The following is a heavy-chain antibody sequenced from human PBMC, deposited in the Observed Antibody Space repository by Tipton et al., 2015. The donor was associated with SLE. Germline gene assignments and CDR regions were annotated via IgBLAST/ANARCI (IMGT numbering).Heavy chain of an antibody. D-gene: IGHD2-21*02. CDR2: IHYTGNT. V-gene: IGHV4-31*03. Sequence: LRLSCTVSGGSISRAGYYWSWIRQHPGKGLEWIGHIHYTGNTYYNPSLRSRVTISVDTSKNQFSLNLDSVTAADTAVYYCARVSGTGGDFSWGQGTLVTVSS. CDR1: GGSISRAGYY. CDR3: ARVSGTGGDFS. J-gene: IGHJ5*02.